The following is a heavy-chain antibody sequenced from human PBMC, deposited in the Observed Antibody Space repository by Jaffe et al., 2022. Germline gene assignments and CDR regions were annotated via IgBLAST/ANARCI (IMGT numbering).Heavy chain of an antibody. V-gene: IGHV3-49*03. CDR2: IRSKAYGGTT. Sequence: EVQLVESGGGLVQPGRSLRLSCTASGFTFGDYAMSWFRQAPGKGLEWVGFIRSKAYGGTTEYAASVKGRFTISRDDSKSIAYLQMNSLKTEDTAVYYCTRPYYDFWSGYSTYYYYYMDVWGKGTTVTVSS. J-gene: IGHJ6*03. CDR1: GFTFGDYA. CDR3: TRPYYDFWSGYSTYYYYYMDV. D-gene: IGHD3-3*01.